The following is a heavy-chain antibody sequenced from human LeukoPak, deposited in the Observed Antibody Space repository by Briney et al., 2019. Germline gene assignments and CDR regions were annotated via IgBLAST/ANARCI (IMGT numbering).Heavy chain of an antibody. CDR2: MIIIFSAA. J-gene: IGHJ4*02. V-gene: IGHV1-69*13. CDR1: VATFTSYA. D-gene: IGHD3-10*01. CDR3: ARVVIIGGLWVDY. Sequence: ASVKLSRKASVATFTSYAISWVRQAPRQGLEWMGGMIIIFSAATYAKTSQRRVTITADESTSTAYMELSSLRCEDTAVYYCARVVIIGGLWVDYWGQGTLVTVSS.